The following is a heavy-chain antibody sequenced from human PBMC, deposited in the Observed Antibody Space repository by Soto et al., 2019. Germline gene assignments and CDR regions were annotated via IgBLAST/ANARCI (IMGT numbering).Heavy chain of an antibody. CDR2: IWYDGSEQ. V-gene: IGHV3-33*01. J-gene: IGHJ4*02. Sequence: QVQLVESGGGVVQPGRSLRVSCAAYGFTFSSYGFHWVRQAPGKGLEWVAVIWYDGSEQYYGDSVKGRFTVSRDSSMNTIYLEMNSLRAEVTAVYYCARESGGQIGELDCWGQGNLVNVSS. CDR1: GFTFSSYG. D-gene: IGHD1-26*01. CDR3: ARESGGQIGELDC.